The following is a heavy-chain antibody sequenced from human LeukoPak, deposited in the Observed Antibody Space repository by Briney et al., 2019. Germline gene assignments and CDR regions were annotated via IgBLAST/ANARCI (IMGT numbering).Heavy chain of an antibody. V-gene: IGHV3-23*01. CDR3: AKSPEVAVLEYWFDP. CDR2: ISGSGGSP. D-gene: IGHD2-15*01. CDR1: GFTFSSFA. J-gene: IGHJ5*02. Sequence: GGSLRLSCAASGFTFSSFAMSWVRQAPGKGLEWVSVISGSGGSPNYAESVKGRFTISRDNSKNTLYLQMNSLRAEDTAVYYCAKSPEVAVLEYWFDPWGQGTLVTVSS.